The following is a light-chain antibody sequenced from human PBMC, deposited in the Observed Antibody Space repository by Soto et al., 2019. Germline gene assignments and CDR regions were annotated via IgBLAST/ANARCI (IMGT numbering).Light chain of an antibody. J-gene: IGKJ1*01. CDR2: DAS. V-gene: IGKV1-5*01. CDR1: QSISSW. CDR3: QHYNSYPEA. Sequence: IQMTQSPSTLSAAVGDIVTITCRASQSISSWLAWYQQKPGKAPKLLIYDASSLESGVPSRFSGSGSGTEFTLTISSLQPDDFATYYCQHYNSYPEAFGQGTKVDIK.